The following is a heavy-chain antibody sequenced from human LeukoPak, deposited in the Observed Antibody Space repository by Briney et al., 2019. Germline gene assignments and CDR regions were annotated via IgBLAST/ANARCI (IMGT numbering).Heavy chain of an antibody. CDR2: INPSGGST. J-gene: IGHJ4*02. Sequence: GASVKVSCKASGHTFTSYYIHWVRQAPGQGLEWMGIINPSGGSTSYAQKFQGRVTITRDTSASTAYMELSSLRSEDTAVYYCARVGGRDTAMTFDYWGQGTLVTVSS. CDR1: GHTFTSYY. CDR3: ARVGGRDTAMTFDY. D-gene: IGHD5-18*01. V-gene: IGHV1-46*01.